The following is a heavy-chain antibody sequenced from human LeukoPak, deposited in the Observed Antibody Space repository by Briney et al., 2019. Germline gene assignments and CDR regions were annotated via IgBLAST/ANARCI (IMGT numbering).Heavy chain of an antibody. CDR1: GFTFSSYG. D-gene: IGHD2-2*02. J-gene: IGHJ4*02. CDR2: IRYGGSNI. CDR3: AKDLFVVVPAAIRSNLGD. V-gene: IGHV3-30*02. Sequence: GGSLRLSCAASGFTFSSYGMHWVRQAPGKGLEWVAFIRYGGSNIYYADSVKGRFTISRDNSKNTLYLQMNSLRPEDTALYYFAKDLFVVVPAAIRSNLGDWGQGTRVTVSS.